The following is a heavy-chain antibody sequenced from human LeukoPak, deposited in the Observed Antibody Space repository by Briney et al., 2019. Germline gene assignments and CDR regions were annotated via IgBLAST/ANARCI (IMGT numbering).Heavy chain of an antibody. CDR1: GFTFSSYG. CDR2: IRYDGSNK. J-gene: IGHJ4*02. CDR3: AKDCGGDCYFFTLHY. Sequence: GGSLRLSCAASGFTFSSYGMHWVRQAPGKGLEWVAFIRYDGSNKYYADSVKGRFTISRDNSKNTLYLQMNSLRAEDTAVYYCAKDCGGDCYFFTLHYWGQGTLVTVSS. V-gene: IGHV3-30*02. D-gene: IGHD2-21*02.